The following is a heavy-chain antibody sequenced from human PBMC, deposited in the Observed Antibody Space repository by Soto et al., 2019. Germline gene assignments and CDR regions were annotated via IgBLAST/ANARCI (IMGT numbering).Heavy chain of an antibody. CDR3: ARTYYDFWSGLTPRFDY. CDR1: GGSISSYY. J-gene: IGHJ4*02. Sequence: SETLSLTCTVSGGSISSYYWSWIRQPPGKGLEWIGYIYYSGSTNYNPSLKSRVTISVDTSKNQFSLKLSSVTAADTAVYYCARTYYDFWSGLTPRFDYWGQGTLVTVSS. D-gene: IGHD3-3*01. CDR2: IYYSGST. V-gene: IGHV4-59*08.